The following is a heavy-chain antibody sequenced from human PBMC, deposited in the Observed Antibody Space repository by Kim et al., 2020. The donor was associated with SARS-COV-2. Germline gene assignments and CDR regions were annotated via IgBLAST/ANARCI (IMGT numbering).Heavy chain of an antibody. J-gene: IGHJ5*02. CDR1: GGSISSSSYY. CDR3: ARRYSSGWYFEGWFDP. Sequence: SETLSLTCTVSGGSISSSSYYWGWIRQPPGKGLEWIGSIYYSGSTYYNPSLKSRVTISVDTSKNQFSLKLSSVTAADTAVYYCARRYSSGWYFEGWFDPWGQGTLVTVSS. D-gene: IGHD6-19*01. V-gene: IGHV4-39*01. CDR2: IYYSGST.